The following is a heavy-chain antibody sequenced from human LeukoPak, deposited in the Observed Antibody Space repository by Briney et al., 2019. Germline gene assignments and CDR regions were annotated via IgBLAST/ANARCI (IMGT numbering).Heavy chain of an antibody. Sequence: SETLSLTCAVYGVSFSGYYWSWIRQPPGKGLEWIGEISHSGSTNYNPSLKSRVTISVDTSKKQFYLKLSSVTAADTAVYYCARGGRVLRFLEWLLSPNWFDPWGQGTLVTVSS. CDR1: GVSFSGYY. V-gene: IGHV4-34*01. D-gene: IGHD3-3*01. CDR3: ARGGRVLRFLEWLLSPNWFDP. J-gene: IGHJ5*02. CDR2: ISHSGST.